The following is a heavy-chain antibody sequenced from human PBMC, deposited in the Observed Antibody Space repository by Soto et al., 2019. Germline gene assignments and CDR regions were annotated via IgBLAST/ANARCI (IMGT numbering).Heavy chain of an antibody. D-gene: IGHD3-3*01. Sequence: QITLNESGPTQVKPRQTLTLTCTFSGFSLTTSGVGVGWIRQSPGKAPEWLALIYWDDDKRYSPSLKSRLTTTKDTSKNQVVLTMADLDPADTATYYCAHRVLLTVFGLVTTTAIYFDFWGQGTPVAVSS. V-gene: IGHV2-5*02. CDR2: IYWDDDK. CDR1: GFSLTTSGVG. CDR3: AHRVLLTVFGLVTTTAIYFDF. J-gene: IGHJ4*02.